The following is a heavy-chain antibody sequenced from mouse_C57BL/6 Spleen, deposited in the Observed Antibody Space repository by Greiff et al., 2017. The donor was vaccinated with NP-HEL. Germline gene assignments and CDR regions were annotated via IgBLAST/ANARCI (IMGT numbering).Heavy chain of an antibody. V-gene: IGHV5-4*01. D-gene: IGHD4-1*01. J-gene: IGHJ3*01. Sequence: EVMLVESGGGLVKPGGSLKLSCAASGFTFSSYAMSWVRQTPEKRLEWVATISDGGSYTYYPDNVKGRFTISRDNAKNNLYLQMSHLKSEDTAMYYCARDGVTGTWFAYWGQGTLVTVSA. CDR1: GFTFSSYA. CDR2: ISDGGSYT. CDR3: ARDGVTGTWFAY.